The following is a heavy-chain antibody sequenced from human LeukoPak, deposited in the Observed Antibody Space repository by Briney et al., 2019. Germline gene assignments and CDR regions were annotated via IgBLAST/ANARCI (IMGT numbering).Heavy chain of an antibody. CDR1: GFTFSSYA. CDR3: AKDRSSGLRDVGLDP. D-gene: IGHD6-19*01. V-gene: IGHV3-23*01. Sequence: GGSLRLSCAASGFTFSSYAMSWVRQAPGKGLEWVSAISGSGGSTYYADSVKGRFTISRDISKNTLYLQMHSLRVEDTALYYCAKDRSSGLRDVGLDPWGQGALVTVSS. CDR2: ISGSGGST. J-gene: IGHJ5*02.